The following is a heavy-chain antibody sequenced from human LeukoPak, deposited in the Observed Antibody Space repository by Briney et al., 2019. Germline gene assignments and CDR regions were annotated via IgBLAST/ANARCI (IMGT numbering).Heavy chain of an antibody. Sequence: PGGSLRLSCEGSGFTFSNFWMSWVRQAPGKGLEWVANIKKDGSEKYYVDAVKGRYTISRDNAKTPLYLQMNSLRAEDTAVYYCARDLSGIAGYTYGRGIDYWGQGTLVTVSS. V-gene: IGHV3-7*01. D-gene: IGHD5-18*01. J-gene: IGHJ4*02. CDR2: IKKDGSEK. CDR3: ARDLSGIAGYTYGRGIDY. CDR1: GFTFSNFW.